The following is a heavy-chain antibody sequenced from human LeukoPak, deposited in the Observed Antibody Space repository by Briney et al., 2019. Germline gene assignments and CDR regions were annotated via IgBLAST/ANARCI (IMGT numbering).Heavy chain of an antibody. Sequence: GGSLRLSCATSGFIFSSDSMIWVRQAPGKGLEWVSSISSTGAYIYYADSLKGRFTTSRDNPKNTLFLQMNSLRAEDTAAYYCATEPRWELYSFDIWGQGTMVTVSS. J-gene: IGHJ3*02. CDR3: ATEPRWELYSFDI. D-gene: IGHD1-7*01. CDR1: GFIFSSDS. CDR2: ISSTGAYI. V-gene: IGHV3-21*04.